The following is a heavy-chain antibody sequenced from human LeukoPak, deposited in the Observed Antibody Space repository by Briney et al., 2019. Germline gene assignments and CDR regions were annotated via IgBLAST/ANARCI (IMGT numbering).Heavy chain of an antibody. CDR2: IYTSGST. J-gene: IGHJ6*03. D-gene: IGHD2-2*01. CDR3: ARQYDSYFYYYLDL. Sequence: SETLSLTCTVSGGSISSGSYYWSWIRQPAGKGLEWIGRIYTSGSTNYNPSLKSRVTISVDTSKNQFSLKLSSVTAADTAVYYCARQYDSYFYYYLDLWGTGTTVTVSS. V-gene: IGHV4-61*02. CDR1: GGSISSGSYY.